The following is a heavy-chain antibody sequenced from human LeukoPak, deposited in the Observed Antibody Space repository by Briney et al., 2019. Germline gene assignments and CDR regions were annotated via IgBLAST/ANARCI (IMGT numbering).Heavy chain of an antibody. Sequence: GVSVTVSYKASGYSFTSYGISLVVQAPGPRLAWPGWICTYHVNSNYGQTLQGRVTMTTDASTTTAYIDLKSLTSDATAVYYCARWGRPTTTVNYGWQGTLVTVSS. D-gene: IGHD4-17*01. V-gene: IGHV1-18*01. CDR1: GYSFTSYG. CDR2: ICTYHVNS. J-gene: IGHJ4*02. CDR3: ARWGRPTTTVNY.